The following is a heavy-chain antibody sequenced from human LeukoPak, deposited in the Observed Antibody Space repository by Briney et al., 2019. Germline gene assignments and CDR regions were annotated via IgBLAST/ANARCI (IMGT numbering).Heavy chain of an antibody. CDR3: ARMGSQSTRRGWFDP. J-gene: IGHJ5*02. CDR2: ICGSGGGT. Sequence: GGSLRLSCAASGFTFSSYAMSWVRQSPGEGLEWVSAICGSGGGTYYADSVWGGFTLSRDNPKNTLYLQMNSLRAEDTAVYYCARMGSQSTRRGWFDPWGQGTLVTVSS. D-gene: IGHD1-26*01. V-gene: IGHV3-23*01. CDR1: GFTFSSYA.